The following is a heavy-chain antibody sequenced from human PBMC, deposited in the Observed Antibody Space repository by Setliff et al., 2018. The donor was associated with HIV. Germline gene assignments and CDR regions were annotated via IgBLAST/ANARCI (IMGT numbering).Heavy chain of an antibody. CDR1: GYTFTSFA. J-gene: IGHJ4*02. V-gene: IGHV7-4-1*02. CDR3: TREVLRFDY. CDR2: INTDTGSP. D-gene: IGHD4-17*01. Sequence: ASVKVSCKASGYTFTSFAINWVRQAPGQGLERMGWINTDTGSPTYAQGVTGHFVFSLDTSVSTAYLQISSLQAEDTAVYYCTREVLRFDYWGQGTLVTVSS.